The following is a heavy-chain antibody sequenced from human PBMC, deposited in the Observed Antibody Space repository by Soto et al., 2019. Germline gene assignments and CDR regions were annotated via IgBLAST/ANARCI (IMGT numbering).Heavy chain of an antibody. CDR2: MNPNSGNT. J-gene: IGHJ5*02. V-gene: IGHV1-8*01. CDR1: GYTFTSYD. CDR3: ARGLKHRLGYCSSTSCYTRWFDP. Sequence: QVQLVQSGAEVKKPGASVKVSCKASGYTFTSYDINWVRQATGQGLEWMGWMNPNSGNTGYAQKFQGRVTMTRNTPISTAYMELSSLRSEDTAMYYCARGLKHRLGYCSSTSCYTRWFDPWGQGTLVTVSS. D-gene: IGHD2-2*02.